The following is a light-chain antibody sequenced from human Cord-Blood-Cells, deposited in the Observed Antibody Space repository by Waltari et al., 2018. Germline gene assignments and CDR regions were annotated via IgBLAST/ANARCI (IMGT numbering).Light chain of an antibody. Sequence: DIVMTQTPLSLSVTPGQPASISCKSSQSLLHSDRKTYLYWYLQKPGQSPQLLIYEVSCRFSGVPDRFSGSGSGTDFTLKISRVEAEDVGVYYCMQGIHLQVTFGGGTKVEIK. CDR1: QSLLHSDRKTY. V-gene: IGKV2-29*02. CDR3: MQGIHLQVT. J-gene: IGKJ4*01. CDR2: EVS.